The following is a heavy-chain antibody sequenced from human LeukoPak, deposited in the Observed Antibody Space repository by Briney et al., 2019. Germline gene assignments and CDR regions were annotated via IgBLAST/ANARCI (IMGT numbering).Heavy chain of an antibody. CDR3: ARVTLIAAAGGWFDP. CDR2: IYYSGSI. J-gene: IGHJ5*02. Sequence: SETLSLTCTVSGGSISSYYWSWIRQPPGKGLEWIGYIYYSGSINYNPSLKSQVTISVDTSKNQFSLKLSSVTAADTAVYYCARVTLIAAAGGWFDPWGQGTLVTVSS. V-gene: IGHV4-59*01. CDR1: GGSISSYY. D-gene: IGHD6-13*01.